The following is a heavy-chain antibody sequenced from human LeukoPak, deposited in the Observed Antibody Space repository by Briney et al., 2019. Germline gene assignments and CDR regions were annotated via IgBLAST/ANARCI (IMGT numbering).Heavy chain of an antibody. CDR2: VWYDGSKT. Sequence: GGSLRLSCAASGFTFSSYGMHWVRQAPGKGLEWVAVVWYDGSKTMYADSVKGRFTISKDNSKNTVYLQMNSLRVEDTAVYYCAKGKYSSGGVPDYWGQGTLVTVSS. V-gene: IGHV3-33*06. D-gene: IGHD6-19*01. CDR3: AKGKYSSGGVPDY. CDR1: GFTFSSYG. J-gene: IGHJ4*02.